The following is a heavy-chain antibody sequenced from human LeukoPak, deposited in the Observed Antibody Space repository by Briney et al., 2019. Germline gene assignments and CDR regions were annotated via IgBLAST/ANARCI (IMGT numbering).Heavy chain of an antibody. Sequence: SETLSLTCAVYGGSFSGYYWSWIRQPPGKGLEWIGEINHSGSTNYNPSLKSRVTISVDTSKNQFSLKLSSVTAADTAVYYCARGVAGAIDWGQGTLVTVSS. J-gene: IGHJ4*02. V-gene: IGHV4-34*01. D-gene: IGHD1-26*01. CDR2: INHSGST. CDR3: ARGVAGAID. CDR1: GGSFSGYY.